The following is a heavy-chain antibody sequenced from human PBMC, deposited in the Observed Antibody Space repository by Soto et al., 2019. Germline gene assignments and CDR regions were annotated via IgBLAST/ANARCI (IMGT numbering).Heavy chain of an antibody. V-gene: IGHV4-34*01. J-gene: IGHJ4*02. CDR1: GGSFSGYY. CDR2: INHSGST. D-gene: IGHD6-19*01. CDR3: ARFGGSSSGWYSN. Sequence: SETLSLTCAVYGGSFSGYYWSWIRQPPGKGLEWIGEINHSGSTNYNPSLKSRVTISVDTSKNQFSLKLSSVTAADTAVYYCARFGGSSSGWYSNWGQGTLVTVSS.